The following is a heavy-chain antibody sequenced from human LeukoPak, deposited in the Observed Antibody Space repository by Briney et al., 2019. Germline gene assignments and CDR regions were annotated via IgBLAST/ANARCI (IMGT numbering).Heavy chain of an antibody. D-gene: IGHD6-19*01. CDR2: MNPNSGNT. CDR3: ARDERDESPYSSGFGY. Sequence: ASVKVSCKASGYTFTSYDINWVRQATGQGLEWMGWMNPNSGNTGYAQKFQGRVTMTRNTSISTAYMELSSLRSEDTAVYYCARDERDESPYSSGFGYWGQGTLVTVSS. J-gene: IGHJ4*02. V-gene: IGHV1-8*01. CDR1: GYTFTSYD.